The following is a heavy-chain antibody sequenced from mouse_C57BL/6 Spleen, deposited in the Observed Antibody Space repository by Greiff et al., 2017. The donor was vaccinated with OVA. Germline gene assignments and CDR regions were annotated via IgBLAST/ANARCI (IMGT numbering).Heavy chain of an antibody. CDR3: ARKRDDGYYFDY. CDR2: IDPSDSYT. CDR1: GYTFTSYW. J-gene: IGHJ2*01. V-gene: IGHV1-59*01. D-gene: IGHD2-3*01. Sequence: VQLQQPGAELVRPGTSVKSSCKASGYTFTSYWMHWVKQRPGQGLEWIGVIDPSDSYTNYNQKFKGKATLTVDTSSSTAYMQLSSLTSEDSAVYYCARKRDDGYYFDYWGQGTTLTVSS.